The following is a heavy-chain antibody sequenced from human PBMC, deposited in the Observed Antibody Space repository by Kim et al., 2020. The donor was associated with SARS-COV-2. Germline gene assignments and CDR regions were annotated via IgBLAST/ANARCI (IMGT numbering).Heavy chain of an antibody. J-gene: IGHJ4*02. D-gene: IGHD6-13*01. CDR1: GFTVSSNY. V-gene: IGHV3-53*01. Sequence: LSLTCAASGFTVSSNYMSWVRQAPGKGLEWVSVIYSGGSTYYADSVKGRFTISRDNSKNTLYLQMNSLRAEDTAVYYCARVSSSWYNDYWGQGTLVTVSS. CDR2: IYSGGST. CDR3: ARVSSSWYNDY.